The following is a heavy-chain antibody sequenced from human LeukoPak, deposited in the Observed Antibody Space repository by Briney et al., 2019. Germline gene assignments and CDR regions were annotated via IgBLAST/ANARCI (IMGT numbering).Heavy chain of an antibody. D-gene: IGHD3-3*01. CDR2: IDNAGSIT. J-gene: IGHJ6*02. CDR1: GFTFSNYW. CDR3: ARELRFLEWLSSYYYYGMDV. Sequence: GGSLRLSCAASGFTFSNYWIHWVRQAPGKGLVWVSRIDNAGSITTYADSVKGRFTISRDNSKNTLYLQMNSLRAEDTAVYYCARELRFLEWLSSYYYYGMDVWGQGTTVTVSS. V-gene: IGHV3-74*03.